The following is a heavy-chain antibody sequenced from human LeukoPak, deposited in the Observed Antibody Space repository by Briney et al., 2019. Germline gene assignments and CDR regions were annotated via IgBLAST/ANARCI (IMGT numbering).Heavy chain of an antibody. CDR2: IYSDNT. V-gene: IGHV3-53*01. D-gene: IGHD4/OR15-4a*01. J-gene: IGHJ4*02. CDR3: ARRAGAYSHPYDY. Sequence: PGGSLRLSCGATGFIVSTNSMSWVRQAPGKGLEWVSFIYSDNTHYSDSVKGRFTISRDNSKNTLYLQMNSLRAEDTAVYYCARRAGAYSHPYDYWGQGTLVTVSS. CDR1: GFIVSTNS.